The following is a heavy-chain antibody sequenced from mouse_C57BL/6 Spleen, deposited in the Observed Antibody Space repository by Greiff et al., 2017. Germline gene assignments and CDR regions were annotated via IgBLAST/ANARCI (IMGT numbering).Heavy chain of an antibody. CDR3: ASYDYDGAY. Sequence: QVQLQQSGAELVRPGTSVKVSCKASGYAFTNYLIEWVKQRPGQGLEWIGVINPGSGGTNYNEKFKGKATLTADKSSSTAYMQLSSLTSEDSAVYFCASYDYDGAYWGQGTRVTVSA. D-gene: IGHD2-4*01. J-gene: IGHJ3*01. CDR1: GYAFTNYL. V-gene: IGHV1-54*01. CDR2: INPGSGGT.